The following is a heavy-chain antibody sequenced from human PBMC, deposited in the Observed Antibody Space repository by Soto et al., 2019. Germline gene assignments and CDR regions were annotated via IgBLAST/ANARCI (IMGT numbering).Heavy chain of an antibody. CDR2: IIPIFGTA. CDR1: GGTFSSYA. J-gene: IGHJ6*02. Sequence: QVQLVQSGAEVKKPGSSVKVSCKASGGTFSSYAISWVRQAPGQGLEWMGGIIPIFGTANYAQKFQGRVTITADESTSTAYMELSSLRSEDTAVYYCATTEGYYAFWSGYYRDYYYGMDVWGQGTTVTVSS. CDR3: ATTEGYYAFWSGYYRDYYYGMDV. V-gene: IGHV1-69*01. D-gene: IGHD3-3*01.